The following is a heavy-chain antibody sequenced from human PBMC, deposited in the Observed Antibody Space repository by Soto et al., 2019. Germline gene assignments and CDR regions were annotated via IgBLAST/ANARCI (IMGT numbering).Heavy chain of an antibody. CDR1: GGTFSSYA. CDR3: ARVAELRSYYYYGMDV. D-gene: IGHD1-7*01. J-gene: IGHJ6*02. Sequence: SVKVSCKASGGTFSSYAISWVRQAPGQGLEWMGGIIPIFGTANYAQKFQGRVTITADESTSTAYMELSSLRSEDTAVYYCARVAELRSYYYYGMDVWGQGPTVTVSS. CDR2: IIPIFGTA. V-gene: IGHV1-69*13.